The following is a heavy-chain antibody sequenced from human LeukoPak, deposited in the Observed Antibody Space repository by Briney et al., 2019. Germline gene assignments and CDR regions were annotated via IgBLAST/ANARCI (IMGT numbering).Heavy chain of an antibody. J-gene: IGHJ6*03. D-gene: IGHD1-14*01. CDR2: IYPGDSDT. CDR1: GGPITSYY. Sequence: ETLSLTCTVSGGPITSYYWSWIRQPAGKGLEWMGIIYPGDSDTRYSPSFQGQVTISADKSISTAYLQWSSLKASDTAIYYCARRLPDVRYYYMDVWGKGTTVTVSS. V-gene: IGHV5-51*01. CDR3: ARRLPDVRYYYMDV.